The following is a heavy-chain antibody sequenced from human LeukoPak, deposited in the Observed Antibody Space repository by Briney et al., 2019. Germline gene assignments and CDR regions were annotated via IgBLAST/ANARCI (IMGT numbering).Heavy chain of an antibody. Sequence: SGTLSLTCAVSGGSISSSNWWSWVRQPPGKGLEWIGEIYHSGSTNCNPSLKSRVTISVDKSRNQFSLKLSSVTAADTAVYYCARASYYYDSSAPLPDYWGQGTLVTVSS. CDR2: IYHSGST. V-gene: IGHV4-4*02. D-gene: IGHD3-22*01. CDR1: GGSISSSNW. CDR3: ARASYYYDSSAPLPDY. J-gene: IGHJ4*02.